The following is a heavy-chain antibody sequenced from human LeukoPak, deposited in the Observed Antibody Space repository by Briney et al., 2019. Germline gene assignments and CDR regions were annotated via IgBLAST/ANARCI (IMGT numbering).Heavy chain of an antibody. V-gene: IGHV3-66*01. D-gene: IGHD1-14*01. CDR2: IYSRGST. CDR1: GFTVSTNY. Sequence: PGGSLRLSCAASGFTVSTNYMSWVRQAPGKGPEWVSVIYSRGSTYYADSVKGRFTISRDNSKNTLYLQMNSLRDEDTALYYCARGGPEDAFDIWGQGTMVIVSS. J-gene: IGHJ3*02. CDR3: ARGGPEDAFDI.